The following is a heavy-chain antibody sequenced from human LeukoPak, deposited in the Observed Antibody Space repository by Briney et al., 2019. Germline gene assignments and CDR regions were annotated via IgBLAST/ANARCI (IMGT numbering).Heavy chain of an antibody. CDR3: ARGRPHGNDY. J-gene: IGHJ4*02. D-gene: IGHD4-23*01. CDR1: GFTFSSYW. CDR2: IASDGSST. V-gene: IGHV3-74*01. Sequence: GGSLRLSCAASGFTFSSYWMNWVRQAPEKGLVWVSRIASDGSSTTYADSVKGRFSISRDNAKNTLYLQMNSLRVEDTAVYYCARGRPHGNDYWGQGTLVTVSS.